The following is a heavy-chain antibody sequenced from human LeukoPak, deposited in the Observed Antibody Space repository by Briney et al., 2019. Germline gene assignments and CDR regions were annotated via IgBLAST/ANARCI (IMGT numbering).Heavy chain of an antibody. V-gene: IGHV4-38-2*02. CDR1: DSSISSDYF. CDR3: VRLSGPVDPYYIGS. CDR2: IFHSGST. J-gene: IGHJ4*02. Sequence: PSETLSLTCTVSDSSISSDYFWGWIRQAPGTGLEWIGMIFHSGSTFYNPSLESRVTISVDTTKNQLSLSLRSLSAADSAMYYCVRLSGPVDPYYIGSWGQGTLVTVTS. D-gene: IGHD3-9*01.